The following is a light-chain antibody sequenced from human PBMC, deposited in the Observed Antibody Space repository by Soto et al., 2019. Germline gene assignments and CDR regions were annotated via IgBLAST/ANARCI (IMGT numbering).Light chain of an antibody. CDR1: SSNIGSNY. Sequence: QSVLTQPPSASGTPGQRVTISCSGSSSNIGSNYVYWYQQLPGTVPQLLIYRNSERPSGVPDRFSGSKFGNSASLAISGLRSEDEADYYCAAWDDSLSGVVFGGGTQLTVL. V-gene: IGLV1-47*01. CDR3: AAWDDSLSGVV. CDR2: RNS. J-gene: IGLJ2*01.